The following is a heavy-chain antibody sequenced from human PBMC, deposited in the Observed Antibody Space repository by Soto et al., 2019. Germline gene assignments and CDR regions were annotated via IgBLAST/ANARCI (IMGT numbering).Heavy chain of an antibody. CDR1: GGSISSSHW. J-gene: IGHJ3*01. CDR2: ISHSGTS. Sequence: QVQLQESGPGLVKPSGTLSLTCAVSGGSISSSHWWTWVRQSPGKGLEYIGEISHSGTSNSNPSLNTRVTPSVDRSTIPFSLALTSVPHADSAVYYCAKVVLPITRGAFEAGGQGTPVIVSS. CDR3: AKVVLPITRGAFEA. D-gene: IGHD1-20*01. V-gene: IGHV4-4*02.